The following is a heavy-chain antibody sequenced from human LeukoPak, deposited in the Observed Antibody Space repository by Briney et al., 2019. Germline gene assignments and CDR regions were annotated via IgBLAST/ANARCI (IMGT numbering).Heavy chain of an antibody. J-gene: IGHJ4*02. Sequence: GGSLRLSCAASGFIFSTYSMNWVRQAPGKGLEWVSYISSSSSTIYYADAVKGRFTISRDNAKSSLNLQMNSLRAEDTAVYYCASTWNYLYFDYWGQGTLVTVSS. CDR2: ISSSSSTI. CDR3: ASTWNYLYFDY. V-gene: IGHV3-48*01. D-gene: IGHD1-7*01. CDR1: GFIFSTYS.